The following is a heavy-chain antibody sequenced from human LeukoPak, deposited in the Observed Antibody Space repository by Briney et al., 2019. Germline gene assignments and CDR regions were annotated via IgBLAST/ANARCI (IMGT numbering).Heavy chain of an antibody. D-gene: IGHD3-10*01. CDR1: ESTFSKYG. CDR2: MEFDGSKI. V-gene: IGHV3-30*02. J-gene: IGHJ4*02. CDR3: ATNPGSDPLDY. Sequence: PGGSLRLSXAASESTFSKYGMHWVRQAPGKGLEWVAFMEFDGSKIYYADTVKGRFTISRDNSKITLYLEMNSLRIDDTAVYYCATNPGSDPLDYWGQGIMVTVSS.